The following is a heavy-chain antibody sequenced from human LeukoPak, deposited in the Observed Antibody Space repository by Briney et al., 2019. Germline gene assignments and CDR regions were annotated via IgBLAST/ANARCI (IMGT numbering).Heavy chain of an antibody. CDR2: IYPGDSDT. D-gene: IGHD5-24*01. Sequence: AGESLKISCKGSGYSFTNYWIGWVRQMPGKGLEWMGIIYPGDSDTKYSPSFQGQVTISADKSITTAYLQWSSLKASDTAMYYCARQGRDGFRTHDYWGQGTLVTVSS. J-gene: IGHJ4*02. CDR3: ARQGRDGFRTHDY. CDR1: GYSFTNYW. V-gene: IGHV5-51*01.